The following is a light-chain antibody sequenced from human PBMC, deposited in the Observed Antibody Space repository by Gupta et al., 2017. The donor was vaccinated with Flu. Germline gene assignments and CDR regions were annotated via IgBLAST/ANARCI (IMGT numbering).Light chain of an antibody. CDR3: QQYNNWPGT. CDR2: GAS. Sequence: ERVITQSPATLSVSPGERATLSCRASQTISRNLAWYQQKPGQAPRLLIYGASTRATGIPARFSGGGSGTEFTLTISSLQSEDFAFYFCQQYNNWPGTFGQGTKVEIK. CDR1: QTISRN. J-gene: IGKJ1*01. V-gene: IGKV3-15*01.